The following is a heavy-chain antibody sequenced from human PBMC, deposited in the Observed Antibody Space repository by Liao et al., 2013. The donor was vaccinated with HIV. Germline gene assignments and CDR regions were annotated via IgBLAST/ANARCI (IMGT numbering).Heavy chain of an antibody. J-gene: IGHJ4*02. D-gene: IGHD3-16*01. CDR3: ARGRRGIRTPFDH. CDR2: INHSGNV. CDR1: GGSFSGSY. V-gene: IGHV4-34*01. Sequence: QVQLQQWGAGLLKPSETLSLTCAVYGGSFSGSYWSWIRQPPGKGLEWIGEINHSGNVDYHPSLKSRVTISLDTSKNQFSLNLTSVTAADTALYFCARGRRGIRTPFDHWGQGTLVTVSS.